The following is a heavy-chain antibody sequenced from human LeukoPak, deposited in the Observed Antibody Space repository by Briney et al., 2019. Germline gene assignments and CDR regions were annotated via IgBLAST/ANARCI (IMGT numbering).Heavy chain of an antibody. Sequence: ASVKASCEASGYTFTGYYMHWVRQAPGQGREWMGWINPNSGGTNYAQKFQGRVTMTRDTSISTAYMELSRLRSDDTAVYYCARDLAAAAGEYYYYYYMDVWGKGTTVTVSS. CDR3: ARDLAAAAGEYYYYYYMDV. V-gene: IGHV1-2*02. CDR2: INPNSGGT. D-gene: IGHD6-13*01. CDR1: GYTFTGYY. J-gene: IGHJ6*03.